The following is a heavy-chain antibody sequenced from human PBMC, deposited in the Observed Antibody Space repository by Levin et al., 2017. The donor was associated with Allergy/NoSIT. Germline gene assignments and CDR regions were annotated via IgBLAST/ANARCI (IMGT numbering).Heavy chain of an antibody. CDR3: AKGIHPRSFTMVQGAIDY. V-gene: IGHV3-23*01. Sequence: GESLKISCAASGFTFSSYAMSWVRQAPGKGLEWVSAISGSGGSTYYADSVKGRFTISRDNSKNTLYLQMNSLRAEDTAVYYCAKGIHPRSFTMVQGAIDYWGQGTLVTVSS. D-gene: IGHD3-10*01. CDR2: ISGSGGST. CDR1: GFTFSSYA. J-gene: IGHJ4*02.